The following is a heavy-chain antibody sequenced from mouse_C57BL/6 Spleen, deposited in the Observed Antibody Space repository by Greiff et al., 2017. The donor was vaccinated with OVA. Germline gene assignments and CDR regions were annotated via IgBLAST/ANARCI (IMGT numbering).Heavy chain of an antibody. J-gene: IGHJ3*01. CDR1: GYTFTDYE. Sequence: QVQLKQSGAELVRPGASVTLSCKASGYTFTDYEMHWVKQTPVHGLEWIGAIDPETGGTAYNQKFKGKAILTADKSSSTAYMELRSLTSEDSAVYYCTRGGHYWGQGTLVTVSA. CDR3: TRGGHY. CDR2: IDPETGGT. V-gene: IGHV1-15*01. D-gene: IGHD6-1*01.